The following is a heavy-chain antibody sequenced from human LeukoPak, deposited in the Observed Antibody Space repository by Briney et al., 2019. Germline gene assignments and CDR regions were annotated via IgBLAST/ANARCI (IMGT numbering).Heavy chain of an antibody. J-gene: IGHJ4*02. V-gene: IGHV1-8*01. Sequence: ASVKVSCKASRYTFTSYDISWVRQATGQGLEWLGWMNPNSGNTGYAQKFQGRVTMTRNTSISTAYMELSRLRSDDTAMYYCARAELRWLQKDLGAYWSQRTPATVYS. CDR3: ARAELRWLQKDLGAY. CDR2: MNPNSGNT. D-gene: IGHD5-24*01. CDR1: RYTFTSYD.